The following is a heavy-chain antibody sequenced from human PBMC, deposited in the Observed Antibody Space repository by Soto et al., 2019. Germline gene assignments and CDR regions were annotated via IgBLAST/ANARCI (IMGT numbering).Heavy chain of an antibody. CDR3: ARGDYYYDPDHNWFDP. J-gene: IGHJ5*02. V-gene: IGHV4-61*01. CDR1: GGSVSSGSYY. D-gene: IGHD3-22*01. Sequence: TSETLSLTCTVSGGSVSSGSYYWSWIRQPPGKGLEWIGYIYYSGSTNYNPSLKSRVTISVDTSKNQFSLKLSSVTAADTAVYYCARGDYYYDPDHNWFDPWGQGTLVTVSS. CDR2: IYYSGST.